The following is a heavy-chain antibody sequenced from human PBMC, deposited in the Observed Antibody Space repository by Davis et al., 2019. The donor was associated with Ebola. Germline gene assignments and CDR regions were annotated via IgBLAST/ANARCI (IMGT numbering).Heavy chain of an antibody. V-gene: IGHV3-23*01. CDR3: AKDTSNVWFDV. CDR1: GFTFSSYA. CDR2: LGLSADT. D-gene: IGHD6-19*01. Sequence: GGSLRLSCAASGFTFSSYAMTWARQAPGKGLEWVSTLGLSADTYYADSVKGRFTISRDNSKNTLHLQMNNLRVEDTAIYYCAKDTSNVWFDVWGQGTMVTVSS. J-gene: IGHJ3*01.